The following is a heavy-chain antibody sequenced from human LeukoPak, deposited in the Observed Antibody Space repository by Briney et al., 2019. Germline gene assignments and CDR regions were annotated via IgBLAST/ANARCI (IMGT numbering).Heavy chain of an antibody. CDR3: AHSKDFTFDY. J-gene: IGHJ4*02. CDR1: GFTFSSYA. D-gene: IGHD3/OR15-3a*01. CDR2: ISGSGGST. V-gene: IGHV3-23*01. Sequence: GGSLRLSCAASGFTFSSYAMSWVRQAPGKGLEWVSAISGSGGSTYNADSVKGRFTISRDKSKNALYLHMNSLRAEDTAIYYCAHSKDFTFDYWGQGTLVTVSS.